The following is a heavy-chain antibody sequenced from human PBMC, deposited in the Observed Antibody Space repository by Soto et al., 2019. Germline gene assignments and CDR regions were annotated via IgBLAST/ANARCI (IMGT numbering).Heavy chain of an antibody. V-gene: IGHV4-31*03. J-gene: IGHJ5*02. CDR1: GGSISSGGYY. CDR2: IYYSGST. CDR3: AREPVPLYNCFDP. Sequence: QVQLQESGPGLVKPSQTLSLTCTVSGGSISSGGYYWSWIRQHPGKGLEWIGYIYYSGSTCYNPSLKSRVTTSVDTSKNQFALKLSSVTAADTAVYYCAREPVPLYNCFDPWGQGTLVTVSS.